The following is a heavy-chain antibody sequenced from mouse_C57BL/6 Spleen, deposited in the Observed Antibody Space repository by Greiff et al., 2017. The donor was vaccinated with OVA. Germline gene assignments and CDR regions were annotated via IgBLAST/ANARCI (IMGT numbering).Heavy chain of an antibody. D-gene: IGHD2-1*01. CDR2: IDPSDSYT. J-gene: IGHJ4*01. V-gene: IGHV1-69*01. CDR1: GYTFTSYW. Sequence: VQLQQPGAELVMPGASVKLSCKASGYTFTSYWMHWVKQRPGQGLEWIGEIDPSDSYTNYNQKFKGKSTLTVDKSSSTAYMQLSSLTSEDSAVYYCAVRRSTMAMDYWGQGTSVTVSS. CDR3: AVRRSTMAMDY.